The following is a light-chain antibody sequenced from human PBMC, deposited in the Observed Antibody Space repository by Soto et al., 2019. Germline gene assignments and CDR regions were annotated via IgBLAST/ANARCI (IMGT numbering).Light chain of an antibody. CDR3: QKYNIAPLT. Sequence: DIQMTQSPSSLSTSVGDRVTITCRASQGISNSLAWYQQKPGKVPKLLIYAASTLQSGVPSRFRGSGSGPDFTLNISALQPHDGATSDCQKYNIAPLTFGGGNTVEIK. CDR1: QGISNS. V-gene: IGKV1-27*01. J-gene: IGKJ4*01. CDR2: AAS.